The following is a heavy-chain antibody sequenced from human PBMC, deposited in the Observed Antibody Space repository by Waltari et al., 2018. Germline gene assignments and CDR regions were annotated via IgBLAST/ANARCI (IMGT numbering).Heavy chain of an antibody. CDR2: ITWYSDNR. CDR3: ARDTGEYRVLDY. V-gene: IGHV3-9*01. J-gene: IGHJ4*02. D-gene: IGHD4-17*01. CDR1: GFTFDDYA. Sequence: EVQLVESGGGLVQPGESLTLSCAASGFTFDDYAMHWVRQRPGKGLEWVSGITWYSDNRDYADSVSGRFSISRDNAQSILFLTMNSLKPEDTALYFCARDTGEYRVLDYWGQGTLVTVSS.